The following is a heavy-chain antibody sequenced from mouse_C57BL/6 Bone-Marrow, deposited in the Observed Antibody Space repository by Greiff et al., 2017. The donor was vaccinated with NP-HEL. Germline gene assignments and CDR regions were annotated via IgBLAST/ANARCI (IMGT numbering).Heavy chain of an antibody. D-gene: IGHD2-4*01. CDR1: GFTFSSYG. Sequence: EVKLVESGGDLVKPGGSLKLSCAASGFTFSSYGMSWVRQTPDKRLEWVATISSGGSYTYYPDSVKGRFTIFRDNAKNTLYLQMSSLKSEDTAMYYCARPGLRRDWYFDVWGTGTTVTVSS. V-gene: IGHV5-6*01. CDR2: ISSGGSYT. J-gene: IGHJ1*03. CDR3: ARPGLRRDWYFDV.